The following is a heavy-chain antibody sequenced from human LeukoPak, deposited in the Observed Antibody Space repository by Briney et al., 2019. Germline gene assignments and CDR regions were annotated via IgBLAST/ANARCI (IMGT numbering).Heavy chain of an antibody. Sequence: PGGSLRLSCAASGFIFSNYWMTWVRQAREKGLEWVANIKQGGSEKHYVDSVRGRFTISRDNAKNSMYLQMNSLRAEDTAVYDCARGHHYYDSSAYYDWGQRTLVTVSS. J-gene: IGHJ4*02. CDR3: ARGHHYYDSSAYYD. CDR2: IKQGGSEK. CDR1: GFIFSNYW. D-gene: IGHD3-22*01. V-gene: IGHV3-7*01.